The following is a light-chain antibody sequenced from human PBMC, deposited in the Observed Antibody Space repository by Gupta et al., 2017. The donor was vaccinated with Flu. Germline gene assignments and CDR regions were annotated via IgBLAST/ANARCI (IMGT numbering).Light chain of an antibody. Sequence: EIVLKQSPGTLSLSPGERATLSCRASQSVGSNYLAWYQQKPGQAPSLLIYGASSRATGIPDSFSGSGSGTDFTLTISRLEPEDFAVYYCQRYGTSPLTFGGGTKVEIK. CDR3: QRYGTSPLT. CDR2: GAS. V-gene: IGKV3-20*01. CDR1: QSVGSNY. J-gene: IGKJ4*01.